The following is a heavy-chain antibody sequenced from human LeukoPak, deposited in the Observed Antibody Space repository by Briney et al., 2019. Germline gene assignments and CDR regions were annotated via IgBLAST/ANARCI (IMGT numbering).Heavy chain of an antibody. CDR1: GFTFSSYG. CDR3: AKDKRDTAMVIEY. V-gene: IGHV3-30*18. J-gene: IGHJ4*02. D-gene: IGHD5-18*01. Sequence: PGGSLRLSCAASGFTFSSYGMHWVRQAPGKGLEWVAVISYDGSNKYYADSVKGRFTISRDNSKNTLYLQMNRLRAEDTAVYYCAKDKRDTAMVIEYWGQGTLVTVSS. CDR2: ISYDGSNK.